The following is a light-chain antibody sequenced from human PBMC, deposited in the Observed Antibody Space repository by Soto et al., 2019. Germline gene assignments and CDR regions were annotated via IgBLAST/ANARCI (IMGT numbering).Light chain of an antibody. CDR2: EVS. J-gene: IGLJ2*01. V-gene: IGLV2-23*02. Sequence: QSALTQPASVSGSPGQSITLSCTGTSSDVGSYNLVSWYQRHPGKAPKLMIYEVSKRPSGVSDRFSGSKSGNTASLTISGLQPEDEADYYCCSSEGGDNVIFGGGTKLTVL. CDR3: CSSEGGDNVI. CDR1: SSDVGSYNL.